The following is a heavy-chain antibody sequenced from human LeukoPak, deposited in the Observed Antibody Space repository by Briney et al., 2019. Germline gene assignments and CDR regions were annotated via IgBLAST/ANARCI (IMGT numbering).Heavy chain of an antibody. D-gene: IGHD2-15*01. V-gene: IGHV3-66*01. J-gene: IGHJ6*02. CDR2: IYSGGST. CDR1: GFTVSSNY. CDR3: ARESGGYYYGMDV. Sequence: GGSLRLSCAASGFTVSSNYMSWVRQAPGKGLEWVSVIYSGGSTYYADSVKGRFTISRDNSKNTLYLQMNSLRAEDTAVHYCARESGGYYYGMDVWGQGTTVTVSS.